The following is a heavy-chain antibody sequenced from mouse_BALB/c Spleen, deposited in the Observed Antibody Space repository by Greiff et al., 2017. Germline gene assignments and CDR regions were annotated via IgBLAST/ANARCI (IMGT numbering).Heavy chain of an antibody. J-gene: IGHJ1*01. V-gene: IGHV5-6-4*01. CDR1: GFTFSSYT. D-gene: IGHD1-1*01. Sequence: EVMLVESGGGLVKPGGSLKLSCAASGFTFSSYTMSWVRQTPEKRLEWVATISSGGSYTYYPDSVKGRFTISRDNAKNTLYLQMSSLKSEDTAMYYCTRGGTTVVDWYFDVWGAGTTVTVSS. CDR2: ISSGGSYT. CDR3: TRGGTTVVDWYFDV.